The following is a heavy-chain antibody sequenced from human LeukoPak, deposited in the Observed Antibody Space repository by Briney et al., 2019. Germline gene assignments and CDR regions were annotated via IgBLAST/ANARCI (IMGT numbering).Heavy chain of an antibody. Sequence: GGSLRLSCAASGFTFSNNWMTWVRQAPGKGLEWVASVKKDGSEKYHVDSVKGRFTISRDNAKNSLYLQMSSLRVEDTAVYYCARDGYSLGDFDYWGQGTLVTVSS. D-gene: IGHD5-18*01. CDR3: ARDGYSLGDFDY. CDR2: VKKDGSEK. CDR1: GFTFSNNW. V-gene: IGHV3-7*01. J-gene: IGHJ4*02.